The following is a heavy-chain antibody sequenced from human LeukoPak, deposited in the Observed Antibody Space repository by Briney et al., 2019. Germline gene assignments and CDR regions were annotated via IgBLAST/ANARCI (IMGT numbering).Heavy chain of an antibody. V-gene: IGHV1-2*06. CDR3: ARDNGLGATVGDY. CDR2: INPNSGGT. J-gene: IGHJ4*02. D-gene: IGHD1-26*01. CDR1: GYTFTDYY. Sequence: PRASVKVSCKASGYTFTDYYIHWVRQAPGQGPEWMGRINPNSGGTKYAQNFQGGVTMTRDTSISTAYMELSRLRSDDTAVYYCARDNGLGATVGDYWGQGTLVTVSS.